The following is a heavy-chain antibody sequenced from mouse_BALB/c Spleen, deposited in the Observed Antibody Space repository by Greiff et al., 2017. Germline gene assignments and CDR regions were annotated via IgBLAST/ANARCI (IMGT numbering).Heavy chain of an antibody. CDR1: GFTFSSYG. Sequence: EVQVVESGGDLVKPGGSLKLSCAASGFTFSSYGMSWVRQTPDKRLEWVATISSGGSYTYYPDSVKGRFTISRDNAKNTLYLQMSSLKSEDTAMYYCARHRYDDAMDYWGQGTSVTVSS. CDR3: ARHRYDDAMDY. D-gene: IGHD2-14*01. V-gene: IGHV5-6*01. CDR2: ISSGGSYT. J-gene: IGHJ4*01.